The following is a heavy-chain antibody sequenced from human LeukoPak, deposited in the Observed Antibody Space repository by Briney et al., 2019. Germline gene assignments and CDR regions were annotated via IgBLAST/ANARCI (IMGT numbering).Heavy chain of an antibody. V-gene: IGHV3-20*04. J-gene: IGHJ1*01. CDR1: GFIFDDYG. D-gene: IGHD2-21*02. Sequence: GGSLRLSCAASGFIFDDYGMSWVRQAPGKGLEWVSGINWNDESTGYGDSVKGRFTISRDNVKTFLFLQMSNLRAEDTAVYYCAGQRGFGDPEFFEHWGQGTLVTVSS. CDR3: AGQRGFGDPEFFEH. CDR2: INWNDEST.